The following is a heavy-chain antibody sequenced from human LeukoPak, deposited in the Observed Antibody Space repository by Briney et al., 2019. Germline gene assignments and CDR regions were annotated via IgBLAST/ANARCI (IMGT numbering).Heavy chain of an antibody. D-gene: IGHD2-15*01. CDR3: ARGRDCSGGSCYSGHYYYYMDV. V-gene: IGHV3-21*01. Sequence: GGSLILSCAASGFTFSSYSMNWVRQAPGKGLEWVSSISSSSSYIYYADSVKGRFTISRDTAKNSLYLQMNSLRAEDTAVYYCARGRDCSGGSCYSGHYYYYMDVWGKGTTVTVSS. CDR2: ISSSSSYI. J-gene: IGHJ6*03. CDR1: GFTFSSYS.